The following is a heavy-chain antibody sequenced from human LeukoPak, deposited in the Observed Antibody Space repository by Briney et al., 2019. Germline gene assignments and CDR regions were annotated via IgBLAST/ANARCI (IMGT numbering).Heavy chain of an antibody. CDR3: AKGSDFWSGYPYY. D-gene: IGHD3-3*01. J-gene: IGHJ4*02. Sequence: PGRSLRLSCAASGFTFSSYAMSWVRQAPGKGLEWVSAISGSGGSTYYADSVKGRFTISRDNSKNTLYLQMNSLRAEDTAVYYCAKGSDFWSGYPYYWGQGTLVTVSS. CDR2: ISGSGGST. CDR1: GFTFSSYA. V-gene: IGHV3-23*01.